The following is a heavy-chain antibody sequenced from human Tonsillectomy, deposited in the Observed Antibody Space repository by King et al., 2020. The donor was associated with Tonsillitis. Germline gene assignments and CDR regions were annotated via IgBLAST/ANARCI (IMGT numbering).Heavy chain of an antibody. Sequence: VQLVESGGGLVQPGGSLRLSCAASGFTFSSYAMSWVRQAPGKGLEWVSAISGSGGGTYYADSVKGRFTISRDNSNNTRYLQMNSLRAEDTAVYYCAKVNYYSSGYDAFDIWGQGTMVTVSS. J-gene: IGHJ3*02. CDR2: ISGSGGGT. CDR3: AKVNYYSSGYDAFDI. D-gene: IGHD3-22*01. V-gene: IGHV3-23*04. CDR1: GFTFSSYA.